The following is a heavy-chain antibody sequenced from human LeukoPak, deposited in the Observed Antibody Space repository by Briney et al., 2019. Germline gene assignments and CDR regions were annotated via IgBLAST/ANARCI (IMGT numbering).Heavy chain of an antibody. CDR3: AREDYYYDSSGYYHDAFDI. J-gene: IGHJ3*02. D-gene: IGHD3-22*01. V-gene: IGHV1-69*05. Sequence: SVKVSCKASGGTFSSYAISWVRQAPGQGLEWMGGIIPIFGTANYAQKFQGRVTITTDESTSTAYMELSSLRSEDAAVYYCAREDYYYDSSGYYHDAFDIWGQGTMVTVSS. CDR2: IIPIFGTA. CDR1: GGTFSSYA.